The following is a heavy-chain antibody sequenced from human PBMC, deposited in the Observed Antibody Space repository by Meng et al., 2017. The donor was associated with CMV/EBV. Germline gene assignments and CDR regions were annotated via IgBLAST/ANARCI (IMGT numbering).Heavy chain of an antibody. CDR3: ARGGNWFDP. Sequence: QWQLRQGGAGLLKPSQTRHLPCAVYGGSFSGYYWSWIRQPPGKGLEWIGEINHSGSTNYNPSLKSRVTISVDTSKNQFSLKLSSVTAADTAVYYCARGGNWFDPWGQGTLVTVSS. CDR2: INHSGST. J-gene: IGHJ5*02. CDR1: GGSFSGYY. V-gene: IGHV4-34*01.